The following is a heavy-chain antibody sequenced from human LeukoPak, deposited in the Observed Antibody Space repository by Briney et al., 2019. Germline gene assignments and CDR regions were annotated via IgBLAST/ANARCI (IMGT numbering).Heavy chain of an antibody. CDR1: GGSFSGYY. CDR2: INHSGST. J-gene: IGHJ4*02. CDR3: ARGLYSSSWYGY. V-gene: IGHV4-34*01. D-gene: IGHD6-13*01. Sequence: SETLSLTCAVYGGSFSGYYWGWIRQPPGKGLGWIGEINHSGSTNYNPSLKSRVTISVDTSKNQFSLKLSSVTAADTAVYYCARGLYSSSWYGYWGQGTLVTVSS.